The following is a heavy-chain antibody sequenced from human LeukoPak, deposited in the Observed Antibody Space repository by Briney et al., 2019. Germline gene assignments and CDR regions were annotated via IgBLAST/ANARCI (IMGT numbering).Heavy chain of an antibody. Sequence: GGSLRLSSAASGFTFSSYSMNWVRQAPGKGLEWVSSISSSSSYIYYADSVKGRFTISRDNAKNSLYLQMNSLRAEDTAVYYCARLGGYSYGTPNYFDYWGQGTLVTVSS. D-gene: IGHD5-18*01. CDR1: GFTFSSYS. J-gene: IGHJ4*02. CDR2: ISSSSSYI. CDR3: ARLGGYSYGTPNYFDY. V-gene: IGHV3-21*01.